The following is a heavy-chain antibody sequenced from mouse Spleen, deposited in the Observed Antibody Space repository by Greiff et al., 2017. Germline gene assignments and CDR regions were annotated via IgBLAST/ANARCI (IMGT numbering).Heavy chain of an antibody. CDR3: ARRGTGTWYFDV. D-gene: IGHD4-1*01. CDR2: ISDGGSYT. CDR1: GFTFSSYA. J-gene: IGHJ1*03. V-gene: IGHV5-4*01. Sequence: VQLKESGGGLVKPGGSLKLSCAASGFTFSSYAMSWVRQTPEKRLEWVATISDGGSYTYYPDNVKGRFTISRDNAKNNLYLQMSHLKSEDTAMYYCARRGTGTWYFDVWGTGTTVTVSS.